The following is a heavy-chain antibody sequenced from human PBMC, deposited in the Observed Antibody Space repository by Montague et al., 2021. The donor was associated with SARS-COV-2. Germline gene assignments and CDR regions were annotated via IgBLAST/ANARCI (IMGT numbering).Heavy chain of an antibody. J-gene: IGHJ4*02. Sequence: ETLSLTCAVYGGSFSDNYWSWIRKPPGKGLEWIGEINHRGTSNYNPSLKSRVSISVDTSKNQFSLYLGSVTAADTAVYYCARGRQHFNMIVVVMIGGEYYFDYWGQGTLVTVSS. D-gene: IGHD3-22*01. V-gene: IGHV4-34*01. CDR3: ARGRQHFNMIVVVMIGGEYYFDY. CDR1: GGSFSDNY. CDR2: INHRGTS.